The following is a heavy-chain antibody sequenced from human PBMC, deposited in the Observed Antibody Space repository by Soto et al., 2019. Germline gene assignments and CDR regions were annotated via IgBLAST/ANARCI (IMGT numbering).Heavy chain of an antibody. CDR2: IIPIFGTA. J-gene: IGHJ4*02. D-gene: IGHD3-10*01. CDR3: AVYGSGSYSFDY. V-gene: IGHV1-69*13. Sequence: SVKVSCKASGGTFSSYAISWVRQAPGQGLEWMGGIIPIFGTANYAQKFQGRVTITADESTSTAYMELSSLRSEDTAVYYCAVYGSGSYSFDYWGQGTLVTVSS. CDR1: GGTFSSYA.